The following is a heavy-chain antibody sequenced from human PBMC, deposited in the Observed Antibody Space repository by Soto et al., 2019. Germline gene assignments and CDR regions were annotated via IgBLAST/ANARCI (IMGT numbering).Heavy chain of an antibody. CDR2: IYWDDDK. V-gene: IGHV2-5*02. D-gene: IGHD2-15*01. CDR1: GVSLTTSGVG. J-gene: IGHJ4*02. Sequence: SGPTLVNRTQTLTLTCTLSGVSLTTSGVGVGWIRQPPGKALEWLALIYWDDDKRFSPSLKSRLAITRDTSKNQVVMTMTDMAPVDTAIYYCAHRQRTVVVGAPFDLWGQRSQVTVSS. CDR3: AHRQRTVVVGAPFDL.